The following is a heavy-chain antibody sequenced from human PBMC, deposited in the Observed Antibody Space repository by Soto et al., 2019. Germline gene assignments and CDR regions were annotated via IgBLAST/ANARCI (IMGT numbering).Heavy chain of an antibody. Sequence: KFRGRVTITRDTSASTAYMELSSLRSEDTAVYYCARAVAEAADFDYWGQGTLVTVSS. V-gene: IGHV1-3*01. J-gene: IGHJ4*02. D-gene: IGHD6-19*01. CDR3: ARAVAEAADFDY.